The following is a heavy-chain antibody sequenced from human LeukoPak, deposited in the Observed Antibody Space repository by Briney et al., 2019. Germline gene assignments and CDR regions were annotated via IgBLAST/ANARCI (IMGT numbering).Heavy chain of an antibody. D-gene: IGHD3-10*01. CDR3: AKRGDSRWSHDAFDI. J-gene: IGHJ3*02. V-gene: IGHV3-23*01. CDR2: ISGSGGST. Sequence: GGSLRLSCAASGFTFSSYAMSWVRQAPGKGLEWVSAISGSGGSTYYADSVKGRFTISRDNSKNTLYLQMNSLRAEDTAVYYCAKRGDSRWSHDAFDIWGQGTWSPSLQ. CDR1: GFTFSSYA.